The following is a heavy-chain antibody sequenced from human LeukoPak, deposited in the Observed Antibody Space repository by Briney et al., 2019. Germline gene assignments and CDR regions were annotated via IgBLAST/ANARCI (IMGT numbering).Heavy chain of an antibody. Sequence: GGSLRLSCAASGFTFSDYYMSWIRQAPGKGLEWVSYISSSGSTIYYADSVKGRFTISRDNAKNSLYLQMNSLRAEDTAVYYWAKGPLITVPASKVSSTKYFQHGGQGTLVTVSS. J-gene: IGHJ1*01. CDR3: AKGPLITVPASKVSSTKYFQH. CDR2: ISSSGSTI. CDR1: GFTFSDYY. D-gene: IGHD2-2*01. V-gene: IGHV3-11*01.